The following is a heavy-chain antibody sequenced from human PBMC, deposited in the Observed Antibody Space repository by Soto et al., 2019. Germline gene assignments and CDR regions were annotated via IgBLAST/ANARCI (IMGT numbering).Heavy chain of an antibody. CDR3: ARSGRNAYYNMDV. D-gene: IGHD3-16*01. CDR2: IYLGDFDT. J-gene: IGHJ6*02. V-gene: IGHV5-51*01. CDR1: GYSFTTYW. Sequence: GESLKISCKGSGYSFTTYWIAWVRQMPGKGLEWMGAIYLGDFDTRYSPSFQGQVIISADRSISTAYLQWNSLKASDTAMYYCARSGRNAYYNMDVWGQGTTVTVSS.